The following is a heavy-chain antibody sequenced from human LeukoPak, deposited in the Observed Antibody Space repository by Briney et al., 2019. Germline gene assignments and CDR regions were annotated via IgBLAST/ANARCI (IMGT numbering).Heavy chain of an antibody. CDR2: ISSNGGST. CDR3: AREASIVVRGSDY. V-gene: IGHV3-64*01. CDR1: GFTFSRNS. Sequence: GGSLRLSCAASGFTFSRNSMRWVSQAPGKGLEYVSAISSNGGSTSYANSVKGRFTISRDNSKNTLYLQMGSLRAEDMAVYYCAREASIVVRGSDYGGRGPLVTVSS. D-gene: IGHD6-6*01. J-gene: IGHJ4*02.